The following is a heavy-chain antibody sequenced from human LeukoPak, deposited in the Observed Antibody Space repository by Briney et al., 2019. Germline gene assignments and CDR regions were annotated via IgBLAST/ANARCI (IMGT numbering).Heavy chain of an antibody. D-gene: IGHD5-18*01. Sequence: ASVKVSCKASGYTFTSYYLHWVRQAPGQGLEWMGIINPSGGSTSYAQKFQDRVTMTRDTSTSTVYMELSSLRSEDTAVYYCARYIYGYLHYWGQGTLVTVSS. V-gene: IGHV1-46*01. CDR1: GYTFTSYY. CDR2: INPSGGST. CDR3: ARYIYGYLHY. J-gene: IGHJ4*02.